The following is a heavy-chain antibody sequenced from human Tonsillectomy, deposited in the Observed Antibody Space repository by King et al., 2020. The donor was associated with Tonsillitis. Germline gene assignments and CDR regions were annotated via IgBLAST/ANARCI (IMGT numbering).Heavy chain of an antibody. CDR1: GFTFSSYW. J-gene: IGHJ4*02. Sequence: QLVQSGGGLVQPGGSLRLSCAASGFTFSSYWMSWVRQAPGKGLEWVANIKQDGSEKYYVDSVKGRFTISRDNAKNSLYLQMNSLRAEDTAVYFCARDQSGYTYGFLAGFDYWGQGTLATVSS. CDR3: ARDQSGYTYGFLAGFDY. V-gene: IGHV3-7*03. D-gene: IGHD5-18*01. CDR2: IKQDGSEK.